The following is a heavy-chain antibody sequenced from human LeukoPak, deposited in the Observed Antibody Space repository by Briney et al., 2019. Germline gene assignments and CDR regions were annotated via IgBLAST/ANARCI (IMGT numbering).Heavy chain of an antibody. Sequence: PGGSLRLSCAVSGFTFSSRWMSWVRQTPGKGLEWVANIKEDGSEKYYVDSVKGRFTISRDNAKNSLYLQMNSLRAEDTAVYYCAKGSSAAGTKHPYYYYYYMDVWGKGTTVTISS. V-gene: IGHV3-7*01. CDR3: AKGSSAAGTKHPYYYYYYMDV. J-gene: IGHJ6*03. D-gene: IGHD6-13*01. CDR2: IKEDGSEK. CDR1: GFTFSSRW.